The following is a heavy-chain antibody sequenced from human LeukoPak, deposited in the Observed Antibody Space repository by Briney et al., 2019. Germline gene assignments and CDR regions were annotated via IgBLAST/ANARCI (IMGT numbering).Heavy chain of an antibody. V-gene: IGHV3-7*01. J-gene: IGHJ4*02. CDR1: GFTFSNYW. Sequence: GGSLRLSCAASGFTFSNYWMASVRQAPGKGREWVANINQNGSVQLYVDSVKGRFTISRDNAKNSLYLQMNSLRAEDRALYFCARDQGAPGDYWGQGTLVTVSS. CDR3: ARDQGAPGDY. CDR2: INQNGSVQ. D-gene: IGHD4/OR15-4a*01.